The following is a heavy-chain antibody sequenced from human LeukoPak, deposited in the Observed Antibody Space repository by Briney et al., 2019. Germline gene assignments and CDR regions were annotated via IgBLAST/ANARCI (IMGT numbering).Heavy chain of an antibody. CDR3: ARSDGYSGYDYEDY. J-gene: IGHJ4*02. Sequence: ASVKVSCKASGYTFTGYYMHWVRQAPGQGREWVGWINPNSGGTNYAQKFQGRVTMTRDTSISTAYMELSRLRSDDTAVYYCARSDGYSGYDYEDYWGQGTLVTVSS. CDR1: GYTFTGYY. V-gene: IGHV1-2*02. D-gene: IGHD5-12*01. CDR2: INPNSGGT.